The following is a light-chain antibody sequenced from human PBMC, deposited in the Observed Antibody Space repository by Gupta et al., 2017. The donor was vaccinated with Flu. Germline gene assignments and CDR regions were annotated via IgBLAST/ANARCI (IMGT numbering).Light chain of an antibody. CDR1: SRDVGNYNY. Sequence: QSSLTPPASVSGSPGQSINISCTGTSRDVGNYNYASWYQHHPGNAPKLMIYDVSKRPSVFSNRFAGSKSGNTASLTISGLQAEDEDDYYCSSYTISSSYLFGTGTKVSVL. V-gene: IGLV2-14*03. CDR3: SSYTISSSYL. J-gene: IGLJ1*01. CDR2: DVS.